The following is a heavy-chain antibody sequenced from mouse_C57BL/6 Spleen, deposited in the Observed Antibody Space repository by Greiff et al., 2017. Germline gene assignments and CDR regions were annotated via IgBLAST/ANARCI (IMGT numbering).Heavy chain of an antibody. V-gene: IGHV1-76*01. D-gene: IGHD1-1*01. CDR3: ARSGYYGYFDY. CDR1: GYTFTDYY. CDR2: IYPGSGNT. J-gene: IGHJ2*01. Sequence: VQLQQSGAELVRPGASVKLSCKASGYTFTDYYINWVKQRPGQGLEWIARIYPGSGNTDYNEKFKGKATLTAEKSSSTAYMQLSSLTSEDSAVYFCARSGYYGYFDYWGQGTTLTVSS.